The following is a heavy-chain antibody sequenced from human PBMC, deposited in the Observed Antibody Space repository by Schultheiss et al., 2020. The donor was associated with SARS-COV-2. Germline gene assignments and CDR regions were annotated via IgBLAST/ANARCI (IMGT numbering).Heavy chain of an antibody. CDR1: GYTFTGYY. CDR3: ARELITMVQGPIMPWFDP. J-gene: IGHJ5*02. Sequence: GESLKISCKASGYTFTGYYMHWVRQAPGQGLEWIGWISPNNGNTNYAQKFQGRVTMTTDTSTTTAYMDLRSLRSDDTAVYYCARELITMVQGPIMPWFDPWGQGTLVTVSS. D-gene: IGHD3-10*01. CDR2: ISPNNGNT. V-gene: IGHV1-18*04.